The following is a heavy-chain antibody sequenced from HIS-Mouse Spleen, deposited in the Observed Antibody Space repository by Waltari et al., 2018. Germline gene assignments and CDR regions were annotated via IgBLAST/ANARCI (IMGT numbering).Heavy chain of an antibody. CDR3: ARGLEGWGLGY. CDR2: INHSGST. D-gene: IGHD7-27*01. Sequence: QVQLQESGPGLVKPSQTLSLTCTVSGGSISSGGYYWSWIRQPPGKGLEWIGEINHSGSTNYNPSLKSRVTISVDTSKNQFSLKLSSVTAADTAVYYCARGLEGWGLGYWGQGTLVTVSS. J-gene: IGHJ4*02. CDR1: GGSISSGGYY. V-gene: IGHV4-31*03.